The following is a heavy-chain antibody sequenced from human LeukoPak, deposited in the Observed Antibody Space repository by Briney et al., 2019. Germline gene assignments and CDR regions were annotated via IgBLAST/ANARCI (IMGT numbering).Heavy chain of an antibody. CDR3: ARDVKYRGWWFDP. V-gene: IGHV1-46*01. D-gene: IGHD2-2*01. CDR1: GYIFTSYY. Sequence: GASVKVSCKASGYIFTSYYMHWLRQAPGQGLEWMGIINPSGGSTSYAQKFQGRVTMTRDTSTSTVYVELSSLRSEDTAVYYCARDVKYRGWWFDPWGQGTLVTVSS. J-gene: IGHJ5*02. CDR2: INPSGGST.